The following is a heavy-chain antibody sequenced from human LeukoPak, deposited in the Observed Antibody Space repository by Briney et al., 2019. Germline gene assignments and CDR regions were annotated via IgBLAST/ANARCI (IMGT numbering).Heavy chain of an antibody. V-gene: IGHV3-48*03. D-gene: IGHD2-15*01. CDR2: ILTAGDTT. CDR1: GFTFSSYA. J-gene: IGHJ6*03. Sequence: RGSLRLSCAASGFTFSSYAMSWVRQAPGKGLEWISYILTAGDTTNYADSVKGRFTISRDNAKNSLYLQMNSLRAEDTAVYYCARILSHHTDVWGKGTTVTVSS. CDR3: ARILSHHTDV.